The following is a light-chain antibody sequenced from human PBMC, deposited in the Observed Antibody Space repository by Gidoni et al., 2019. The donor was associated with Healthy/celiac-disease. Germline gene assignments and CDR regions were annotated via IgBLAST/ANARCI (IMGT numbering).Light chain of an antibody. CDR1: QSLRHSDGKTY. J-gene: IGKJ1*01. V-gene: IGKV2D-29*02. CDR2: EVY. Sequence: DIVMTQTPLSLSVAPGQPASISCKSSQSLRHSDGKTYLYWYLQKPGQSPQLLIYEVYNRFSGVPDRFSGSGSGTDFTLKISRVEAEDVGVYYCMQSIQLPRTFGQGTKVEIK. CDR3: MQSIQLPRT.